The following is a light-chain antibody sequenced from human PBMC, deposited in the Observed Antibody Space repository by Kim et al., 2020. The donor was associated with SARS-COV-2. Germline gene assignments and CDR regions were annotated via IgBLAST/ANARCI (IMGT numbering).Light chain of an antibody. V-gene: IGKV3-15*01. CDR3: QQYNNWPPWT. J-gene: IGKJ1*01. CDR1: QSVVAA. Sequence: CPRERAPPSCGAPQSVVAAIVSDHRRPGATPRLLISGVSTTGPRIPARFSGSGAGTEFTLTISSLQSEDFAVYYCQQYNNWPPWTFGQGTKVDIK. CDR2: GVS.